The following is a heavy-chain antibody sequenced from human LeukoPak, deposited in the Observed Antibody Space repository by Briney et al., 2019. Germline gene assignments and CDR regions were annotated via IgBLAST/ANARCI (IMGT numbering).Heavy chain of an antibody. CDR3: ARGVDYSSGSYYKGGDFDY. CDR2: IHYSGCT. V-gene: IGHV4-59*11. Sequence: SETLSLTCTVSGASISRHYWSWIRQSPGKGLEWFGYIHYSGCTNTNPSLRSRVTISVDTSKNQFSLKLSSVTAADTAVYYCARGVDYSSGSYYKGGDFDYWGQGTLVTVSS. D-gene: IGHD3-10*01. J-gene: IGHJ4*02. CDR1: GASISRHY.